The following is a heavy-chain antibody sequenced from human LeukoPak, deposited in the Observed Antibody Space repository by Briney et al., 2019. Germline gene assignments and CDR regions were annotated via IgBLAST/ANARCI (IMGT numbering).Heavy chain of an antibody. CDR3: AKEGSSWYYFDY. CDR2: INPSGGST. V-gene: IGHV3-23*01. Sequence: GGSLRLSCAASGFTFSSYAMSWVRQAPGKGLEWVSAINPSGGSTYYADSVKGRFTISRDNSKNTLHLQMNSLRAEDTAVYYCAKEGSSWYYFDYWGQGTLVTVSS. CDR1: GFTFSSYA. D-gene: IGHD6-13*01. J-gene: IGHJ4*02.